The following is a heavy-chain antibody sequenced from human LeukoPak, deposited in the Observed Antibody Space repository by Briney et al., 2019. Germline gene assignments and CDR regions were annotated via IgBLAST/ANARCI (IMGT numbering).Heavy chain of an antibody. D-gene: IGHD4-23*01. V-gene: IGHV1-69*05. Sequence: GASVKVSCKASGGTFSSYAISWVRQAPGQGLEWMGGIIPIFGTANYAQKFQGRVTITTDESTSTAYMELSSLRSEDTAVYYCAGGATTVVTRGFDYWGQGTLVTVSS. CDR2: IIPIFGTA. J-gene: IGHJ4*02. CDR1: GGTFSSYA. CDR3: AGGATTVVTRGFDY.